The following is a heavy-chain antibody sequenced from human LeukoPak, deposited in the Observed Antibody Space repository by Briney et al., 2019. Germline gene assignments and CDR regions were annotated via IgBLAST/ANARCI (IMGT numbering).Heavy chain of an antibody. CDR3: ARDGPYYDVLTGYPPFDY. CDR1: GFTFSSCT. V-gene: IGHV3-30-3*01. D-gene: IGHD3-9*01. J-gene: IGHJ4*02. Sequence: GGSLRLSCAASGFTFSSCTIHWVRQAPGKGLEWVAVISYDGINKYYADSVKGRFTISRDSSKNTLYLQMNSLRAEDTAVYYCARDGPYYDVLTGYPPFDYWGQGTLVTVSS. CDR2: ISYDGINK.